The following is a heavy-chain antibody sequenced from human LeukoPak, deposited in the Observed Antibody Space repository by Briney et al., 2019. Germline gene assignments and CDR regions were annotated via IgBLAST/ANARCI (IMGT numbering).Heavy chain of an antibody. CDR3: ATDNWYVMNH. CDR1: AFTGPPFSAYW. Sequence: GGSLRLSCAASAFTGPPFSAYWIHWVRQAPGKGLMWVAHINGDGTMTTYADSVKGRFTISRDNAKSTLFLQMDSLRVEDTAVYYCATDNWYVMNHWGQGTTVIVSS. V-gene: IGHV3-74*01. CDR2: INGDGTMT. D-gene: IGHD1-20*01. J-gene: IGHJ6*02.